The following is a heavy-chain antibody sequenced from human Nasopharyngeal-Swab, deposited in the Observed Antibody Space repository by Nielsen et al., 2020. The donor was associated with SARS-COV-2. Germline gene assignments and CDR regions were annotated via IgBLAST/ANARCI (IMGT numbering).Heavy chain of an antibody. Sequence: GGSLRLSCAASGFTFSSSAMSWVRQAPGKGLEWVSIISGSGDTTYYADSVNDRFTISRDNSKNTLYLQTNSLRVEDTAVYFCAKAPYLRGLDVWGQGTTVTVSS. CDR1: GFTFSSSA. D-gene: IGHD2-21*01. V-gene: IGHV3-23*01. J-gene: IGHJ6*02. CDR3: AKAPYLRGLDV. CDR2: ISGSGDTT.